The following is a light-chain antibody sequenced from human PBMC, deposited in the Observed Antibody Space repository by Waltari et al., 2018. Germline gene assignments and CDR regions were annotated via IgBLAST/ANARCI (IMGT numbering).Light chain of an antibody. V-gene: IGKV3-20*01. J-gene: IGKJ4*01. CDR1: QSVSRSY. CDR3: QQYTDSPPLT. Sequence: EIVLTQSPGTLSLSPGERATLSCRASQSVSRSYSSWYQRKPGLAPRLLIYGTSSRSTGIPDRFSGSGSGTDFTLTISRLESEDFAVYFCQQYTDSPPLTYGGGTRVEIK. CDR2: GTS.